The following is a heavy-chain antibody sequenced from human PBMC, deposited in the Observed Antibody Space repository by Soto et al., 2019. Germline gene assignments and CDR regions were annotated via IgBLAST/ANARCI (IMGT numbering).Heavy chain of an antibody. V-gene: IGHV3-74*01. CDR2: INSDGSST. D-gene: IGHD3-9*01. CDR3: AREKKGPWFSAFDI. Sequence: EVQLVESGGGLVQPGGSLRLSCAASGFTFSSYWMHWVRQAPGKGLVWVSRINSDGSSTSYADSVKGRFTISRDNAKNTRYLQMNSLRAEDTAVYYCAREKKGPWFSAFDIWGQGTMVTVSS. J-gene: IGHJ3*02. CDR1: GFTFSSYW.